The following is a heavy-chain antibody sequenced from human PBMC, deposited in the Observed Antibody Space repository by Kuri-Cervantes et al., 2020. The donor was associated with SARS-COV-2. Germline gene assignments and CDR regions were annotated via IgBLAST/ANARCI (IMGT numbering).Heavy chain of an antibody. J-gene: IGHJ3*02. V-gene: IGHV3-21*04. CDR1: GFTFSSYS. D-gene: IGHD6-25*01. Sequence: GESLKISCAASGFTFSSYSMNWVRQAPGKGLEWVSSISSSSSYIYYADSVKGRFTISRDNAKNSLYLQMNSLRAEDTALYYCAGDRSQSSENAFDIWGQGTMVTVSS. CDR2: ISSSSSYI. CDR3: AGDRSQSSENAFDI.